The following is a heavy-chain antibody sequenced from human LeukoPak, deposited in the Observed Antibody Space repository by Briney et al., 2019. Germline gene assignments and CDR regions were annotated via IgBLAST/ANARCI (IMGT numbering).Heavy chain of an antibody. D-gene: IGHD3-22*01. V-gene: IGHV1-69*04. CDR3: AHDSSGYYYSSLRYYYYGMDV. Sequence: ASVKVSCKASGGTFSSYATSWVRQAPGQGLEWMGRIIPILGIANYAQKFQGRVTITADKSTSTAYMELSSLRSEDTAVYYCAHDSSGYYYSSLRYYYYGMDVWGQGTTVTVSS. J-gene: IGHJ6*02. CDR1: GGTFSSYA. CDR2: IIPILGIA.